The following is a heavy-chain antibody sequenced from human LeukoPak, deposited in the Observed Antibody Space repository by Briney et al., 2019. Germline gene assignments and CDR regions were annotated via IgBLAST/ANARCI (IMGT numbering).Heavy chain of an antibody. J-gene: IGHJ3*02. V-gene: IGHV1-2*02. D-gene: IGHD6-19*01. CDR1: GYTFTGYY. Sequence: GASVKVSCKASGYTFTGYYMHWVRQAPGQGLEWMGWINPNSGGTNYAQKFQGRVTMTRDTSISTAYMELSRLRSDDTAVYYCARVLIPYSSGWHDAFDIWGQGTMVTVSS. CDR3: ARVLIPYSSGWHDAFDI. CDR2: INPNSGGT.